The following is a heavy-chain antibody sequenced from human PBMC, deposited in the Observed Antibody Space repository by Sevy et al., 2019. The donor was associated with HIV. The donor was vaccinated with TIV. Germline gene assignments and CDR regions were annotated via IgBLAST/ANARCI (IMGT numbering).Heavy chain of an antibody. CDR1: GYTLTKLS. D-gene: IGHD3-22*01. Sequence: ASVKVSCKVSGYTLTKLSMHWVRQAPGKGLEWMGSFDPEDGETLYAQSLQGRITMTEDTSTDTAYMELNSLRSEDTAVYYCATTKGYYESSGCPFDYWGQGTLVTVSS. CDR2: FDPEDGET. V-gene: IGHV1-24*01. CDR3: ATTKGYYESSGCPFDY. J-gene: IGHJ4*02.